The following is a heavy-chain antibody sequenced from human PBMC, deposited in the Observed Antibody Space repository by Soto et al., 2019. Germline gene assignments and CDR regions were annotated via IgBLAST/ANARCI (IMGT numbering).Heavy chain of an antibody. J-gene: IGHJ5*02. CDR1: GFTFTSYA. CDR3: AKVQNYDFWSGYYSGFWFDP. CDR2: IGGSGGST. Sequence: PGGSLRLSCAASGFTFTSYAMNWVRQAPGKGLEWVSGIGGSGGSTYYADSVKGRFTISRDNSKNTLYLQMNSLRAEDTAVYYCAKVQNYDFWSGYYSGFWFDPWGQGTLVTVSS. V-gene: IGHV3-23*01. D-gene: IGHD3-3*01.